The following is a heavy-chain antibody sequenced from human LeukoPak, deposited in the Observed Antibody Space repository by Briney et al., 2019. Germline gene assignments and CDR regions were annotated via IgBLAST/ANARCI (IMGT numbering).Heavy chain of an antibody. CDR3: ARKGTYCGGDCYLWSYYYYYMDV. CDR2: INHSGST. J-gene: IGHJ6*03. Sequence: SETLSLTCAVYGGSFSGYYWSWIRQPPGKGLEWIGEINHSGSTNYNPSLKSRVTISVDTSKNQFSLKLSSVTAADTAVYYCARKGTYCGGDCYLWSYYYYYMDVWGKGTTVTISS. V-gene: IGHV4-34*01. CDR1: GGSFSGYY. D-gene: IGHD2-21*02.